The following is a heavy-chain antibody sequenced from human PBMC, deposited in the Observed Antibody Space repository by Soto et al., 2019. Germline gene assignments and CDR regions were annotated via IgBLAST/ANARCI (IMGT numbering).Heavy chain of an antibody. V-gene: IGHV4-30-4*01. CDR3: AREIVPAVSRYYYYGMDV. CDR2: IYYSGST. D-gene: IGHD2-2*01. J-gene: IGHJ6*02. Sequence: PSETLSLTCTVSGGSISSGDYYWSWIRQPPGKGLEWIGYIYYSGSTYYNPSLKSRVTISVDTSKNQFSLKLSSVTAADTAVYYCAREIVPAVSRYYYYGMDVWGQGTTVTVSS. CDR1: GGSISSGDYY.